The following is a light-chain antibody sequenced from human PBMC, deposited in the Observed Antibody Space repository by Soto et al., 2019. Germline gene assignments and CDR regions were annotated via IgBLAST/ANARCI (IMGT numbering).Light chain of an antibody. CDR3: QQSYSTPSIT. J-gene: IGKJ5*01. CDR2: AAS. V-gene: IGKV1-39*01. Sequence: DVQMTQSPSSLSASVRDRFTITCRASQSIISYLNWYQQKPGKAPKLLIYAASSLQSGVPSRFSGSGSGTDFTLTISSLQPEDFATYYCQQSYSTPSITFGQGTRLEIK. CDR1: QSIISY.